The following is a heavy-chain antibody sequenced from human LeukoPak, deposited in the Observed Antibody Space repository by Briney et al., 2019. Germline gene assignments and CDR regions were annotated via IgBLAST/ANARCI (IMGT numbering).Heavy chain of an antibody. Sequence: GASVKVSCKASRYTFTGYYMHWVRQAPGQGLGWMGWINPNSGVTNYAQKFQGGVTMTRDTSITTAYMELSRLRSDDTAVYFCASGWSITGWYNNWFDPWGQGTLVTVSS. CDR3: ASGWSITGWYNNWFDP. D-gene: IGHD6-19*01. CDR1: RYTFTGYY. CDR2: INPNSGVT. J-gene: IGHJ5*02. V-gene: IGHV1-2*02.